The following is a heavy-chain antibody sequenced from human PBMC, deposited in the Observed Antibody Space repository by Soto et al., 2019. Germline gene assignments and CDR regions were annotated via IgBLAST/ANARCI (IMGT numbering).Heavy chain of an antibody. CDR2: IIPIPGTA. J-gene: IGHJ6*02. Sequence: QVQLVQSGAEVQKPGSSVKVSCKASGGTFSSYAISWVRQAPGQGLEWRGGIIPIPGTANYAQKVQVRVTITADESTSTAYMELSSLRSEDTAVYYCARSQGSSTSLEIYYYYYYGMDVWGQGTTVTVSS. V-gene: IGHV1-69*01. CDR1: GGTFSSYA. D-gene: IGHD2-2*01. CDR3: ARSQGSSTSLEIYYYYYYGMDV.